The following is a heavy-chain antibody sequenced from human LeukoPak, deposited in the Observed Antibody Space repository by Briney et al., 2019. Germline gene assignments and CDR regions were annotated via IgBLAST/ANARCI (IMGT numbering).Heavy chain of an antibody. CDR1: GFTFSSYA. J-gene: IGHJ4*02. D-gene: IGHD3-22*01. V-gene: IGHV3-30-3*01. Sequence: GGSLRLSCAASGFTFSSYAMHWVRQAPGKGLEWVAVISYDGSNKYYADSVKGRFTISRDNSKNTLYLQMNSLRAEDTAVYYCAREDHYDSSGPFDYWGQGTLVTVSS. CDR3: AREDHYDSSGPFDY. CDR2: ISYDGSNK.